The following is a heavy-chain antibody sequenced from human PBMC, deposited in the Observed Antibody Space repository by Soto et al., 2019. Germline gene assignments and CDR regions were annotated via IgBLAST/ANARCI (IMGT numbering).Heavy chain of an antibody. CDR2: IYYSGST. J-gene: IGHJ6*02. CDR3: GGHVSSSWLTGYYYYYGMDV. D-gene: IGHD6-13*01. Sequence: AETLSLTCTVSGGSISSSSYYWGWIGQPPGKGLEWIGSIYYSGSTYYNPSLRSRVTISVDTSKNQFSLKLSSVTAADPAVYYCGGHVSSSWLTGYYYYYGMDVWGQGTTVTVSS. CDR1: GGSISSSSYY. V-gene: IGHV4-39*01.